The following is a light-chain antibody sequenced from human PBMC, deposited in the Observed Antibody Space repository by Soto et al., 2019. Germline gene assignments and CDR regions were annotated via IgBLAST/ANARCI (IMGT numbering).Light chain of an antibody. Sequence: EIVLTQSPATLSLSPGERATLSCRASQSVSSGYLAWYQQKPGQAPRLLMYGVSSRATGIPDRFSGSGSGTDFTLTISRLEPEDFAVYYCQQYGSSPPYTFGQGTKLEIK. CDR2: GVS. J-gene: IGKJ2*01. CDR3: QQYGSSPPYT. CDR1: QSVSSGY. V-gene: IGKV3-20*01.